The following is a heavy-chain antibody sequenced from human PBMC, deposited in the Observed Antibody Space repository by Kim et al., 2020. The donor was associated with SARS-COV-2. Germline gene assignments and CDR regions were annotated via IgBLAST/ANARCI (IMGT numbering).Heavy chain of an antibody. V-gene: IGHV1-69*13. CDR1: GGTFSSYA. Sequence: SVKVSCKASGGTFSSYAISWVRQAPGQGLEWMGGIIPIFGTANYAQKFQGRVTITADESTSTAYMELSSLRSEDTAVYYCAEASNWNDGRRYFDLWGRGTLVTVSS. CDR3: AEASNWNDGRRYFDL. J-gene: IGHJ2*01. CDR2: IIPIFGTA. D-gene: IGHD1-20*01.